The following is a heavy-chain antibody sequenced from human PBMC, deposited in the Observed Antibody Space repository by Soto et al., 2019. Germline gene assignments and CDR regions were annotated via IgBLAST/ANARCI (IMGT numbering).Heavy chain of an antibody. CDR1: GGSISSGGYS. Sequence: PSETLSLTCAVSGGSISSGGYSWGWIRQPPGKGLEWIGYIYHSGSTYYNPSLKSRVTISVDTSKNQFSLKLSSVTAADTAVYYCAGNSYGYTCYDYWGQGTLVTVSS. CDR2: IYHSGST. J-gene: IGHJ4*02. V-gene: IGHV4-30-2*01. D-gene: IGHD5-18*01. CDR3: AGNSYGYTCYDY.